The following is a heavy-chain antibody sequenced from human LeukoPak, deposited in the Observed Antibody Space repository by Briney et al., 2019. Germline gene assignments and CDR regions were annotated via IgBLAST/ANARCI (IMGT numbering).Heavy chain of an antibody. Sequence: ASVKVSCKASGYTFTSYYMHWVRQAPGEGLEWMGIINPSGGSTSYAQKFQGRVTMTRDMSTSTVYMELSSLRSEDTAVYYCARVAAEVVGVPGAIGFGWLRRDYYFMDVWGKGTTVTVSS. CDR1: GYTFTSYY. CDR2: INPSGGST. V-gene: IGHV1-46*01. J-gene: IGHJ6*03. D-gene: IGHD2-2*02. CDR3: ARVAAEVVGVPGAIGFGWLRRDYYFMDV.